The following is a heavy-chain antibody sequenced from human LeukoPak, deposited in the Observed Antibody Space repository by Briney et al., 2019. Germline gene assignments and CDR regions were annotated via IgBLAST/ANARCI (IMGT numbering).Heavy chain of an antibody. CDR3: ARHFRETTGEFDY. CDR2: IYYSGST. J-gene: IGHJ4*02. D-gene: IGHD4-11*01. Sequence: SETLSLTCTVSGGSISSSSYYWGWIRQPPGKGLEWIGSIYYSGSTYYNPSLKSRVTISVDTSKNQFSLKLSSVTAADTAAYYCARHFRETTGEFDYWGQGTLVTVSS. CDR1: GGSISSSSYY. V-gene: IGHV4-39*01.